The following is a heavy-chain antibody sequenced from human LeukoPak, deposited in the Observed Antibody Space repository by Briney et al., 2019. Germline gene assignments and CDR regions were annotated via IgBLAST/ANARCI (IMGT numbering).Heavy chain of an antibody. CDR2: IFYTGSA. Sequence: SETLSLTCTVSGVSINNGRYYWGWIRQPPGRRLEWIRSIFYTGSAHYHPSFESRVVITIDTANNQFSLRLPSVTAADTAVYFCARRGIAAAAHFDFWGQGSLVTVSS. CDR1: GVSINNGRYY. V-gene: IGHV4-39*01. D-gene: IGHD6-25*01. J-gene: IGHJ4*02. CDR3: ARRGIAAAAHFDF.